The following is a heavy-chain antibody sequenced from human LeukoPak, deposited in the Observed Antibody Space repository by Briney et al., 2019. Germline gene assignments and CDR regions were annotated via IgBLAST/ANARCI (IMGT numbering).Heavy chain of an antibody. V-gene: IGHV3-53*01. CDR3: ARGGRGSAAVVAPRSFDI. CDR2: TYTGGNS. J-gene: IGHJ3*02. D-gene: IGHD3-22*01. Sequence: PGGSLRLSCEASGFTVSSTHMVWVRQAPGKGLEWVSVTYTGGNSYYAGSVQGRFIISRDISKNTLYLQMNNLRVEDSALYYCARGGRGSAAVVAPRSFDIWGQGTMVTVSS. CDR1: GFTVSSTH.